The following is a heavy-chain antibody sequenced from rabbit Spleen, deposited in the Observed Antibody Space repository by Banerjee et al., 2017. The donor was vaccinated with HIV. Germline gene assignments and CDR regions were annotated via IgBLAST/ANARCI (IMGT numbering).Heavy chain of an antibody. CDR2: IDGGSSGST. D-gene: IGHD1-1*01. CDR3: ARNYVNAFDP. V-gene: IGHV1S45*01. J-gene: IGHJ2*01. Sequence: QEQLVESGGDLVKPEGSLTLTCKASGFSFSSDDDMCWVRQAPGKGLEWIACIDGGSSGSTYYASWAKGRFTISKTSSTTVTLQMTSLTAADTATYFCARNYVNAFDPWGPGPLVTVS. CDR1: GFSFSSDDD.